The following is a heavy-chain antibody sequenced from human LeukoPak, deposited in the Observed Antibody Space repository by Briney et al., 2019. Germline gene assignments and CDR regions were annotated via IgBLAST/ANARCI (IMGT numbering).Heavy chain of an antibody. CDR2: ISGSGVST. D-gene: IGHD2-15*01. CDR1: GFTFSSYA. Sequence: GESLRLSCAASGFTFSSYAMSWVRQAPGKGLEWVSVISGSGVSTYYADSVKGRFTISRDNSKNTLYLQMNSLRAEDTAVYYCAKGLPSGNSFDYWGQGTLVTVSS. J-gene: IGHJ4*02. CDR3: AKGLPSGNSFDY. V-gene: IGHV3-23*01.